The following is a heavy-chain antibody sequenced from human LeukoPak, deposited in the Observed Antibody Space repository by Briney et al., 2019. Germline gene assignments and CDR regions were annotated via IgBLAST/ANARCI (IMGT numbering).Heavy chain of an antibody. V-gene: IGHV1-18*01. J-gene: IGHJ5*02. CDR3: ARDGNWGPPPDNWFDP. Sequence: ASVKASCKASGYTFTSYGISWVRQAPGQGLEWMGWISAYNGNTNYAQKLQGRVTMTTDTSTSTAYMELRSLRSDDTAVYYCARDGNWGPPPDNWFDPWGQGTLVTVSS. D-gene: IGHD7-27*01. CDR1: GYTFTSYG. CDR2: ISAYNGNT.